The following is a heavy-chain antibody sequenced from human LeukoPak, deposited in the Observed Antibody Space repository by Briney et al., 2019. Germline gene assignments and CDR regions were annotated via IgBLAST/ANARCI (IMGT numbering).Heavy chain of an antibody. CDR1: GFTFGSYW. D-gene: IGHD5-12*01. Sequence: PGGSLRLSCAASGFTFGSYWMTWVRQAPGKGLEWVANIQQGGSEKNYADSVKGRFTISRDNAKNSLYLQMNSLRAEDTAVYYCARDSGNSGYDAHDYWGQGTLVTVSS. CDR3: ARDSGNSGYDAHDY. J-gene: IGHJ4*02. CDR2: IQQGGSEK. V-gene: IGHV3-7*01.